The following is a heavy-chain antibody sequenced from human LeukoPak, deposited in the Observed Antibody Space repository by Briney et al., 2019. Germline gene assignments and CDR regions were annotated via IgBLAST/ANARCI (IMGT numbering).Heavy chain of an antibody. V-gene: IGHV4-34*01. CDR3: ARGITMVRGVIIYYYYYMDV. CDR2: INHSGST. D-gene: IGHD3-10*01. Sequence: SETLSLTCAVYGGSFSGYYWSWIRQPPGKGLEWIGEINHSGSTNYNPSLKSRVTISVDTSKNQFSLKLSSVTAADTAVYYCARGITMVRGVIIYYYYYMDVWGKGTTVTVSS. CDR1: GGSFSGYY. J-gene: IGHJ6*03.